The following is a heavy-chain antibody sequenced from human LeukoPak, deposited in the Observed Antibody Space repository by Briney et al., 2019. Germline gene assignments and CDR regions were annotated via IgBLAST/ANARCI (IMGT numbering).Heavy chain of an antibody. Sequence: GGSLRLSCAASGFTFSSYAMSWVRQAPGKGLEWVSARSGSRPNTYYADSVKGRFTISRDNSKNTLFLQMNSLRAEDTAVYYCAKLGGVYNWDYAGLNYMDVWGKGTAVTVSS. CDR3: AKLGGVYNWDYAGLNYMDV. V-gene: IGHV3-23*01. CDR1: GFTFSSYA. D-gene: IGHD1-7*01. CDR2: RSGSRPNT. J-gene: IGHJ6*03.